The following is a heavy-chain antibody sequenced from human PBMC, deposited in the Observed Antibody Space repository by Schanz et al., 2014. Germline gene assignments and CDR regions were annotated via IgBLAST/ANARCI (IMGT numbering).Heavy chain of an antibody. CDR1: GFTLSNSD. V-gene: IGHV3-13*01. CDR2: IGYLGDT. J-gene: IGHJ4*02. Sequence: EVQLLESGGGLVQPGGSLRLSCAASGFTLSNSDMHWVRQGTGKGLEWVSTIGYLGDTYYPDSVKGRFTVSRDSGQNSLYLQMSSLRAEDTAVYYCAEQIHYDILTVSRNWGQGTQVTVSS. D-gene: IGHD3-9*01. CDR3: AEQIHYDILTVSRN.